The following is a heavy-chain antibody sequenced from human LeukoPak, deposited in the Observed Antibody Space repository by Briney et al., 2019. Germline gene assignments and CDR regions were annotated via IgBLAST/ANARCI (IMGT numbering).Heavy chain of an antibody. V-gene: IGHV3-21*01. CDR1: VFTFSSYS. Sequence: PGWSLRLSCPPSVFTFSSYSMNWLRQAPGKGLEWVSSISSNSSYIYYADAGKGRFTISRDNAKNSLYLQMNSLRAEATAVYYCARPRPLKSMIDTTDAFDIWGQGTMVTVSS. J-gene: IGHJ3*02. CDR2: ISSNSSYI. CDR3: ARPRPLKSMIDTTDAFDI. D-gene: IGHD3-22*01.